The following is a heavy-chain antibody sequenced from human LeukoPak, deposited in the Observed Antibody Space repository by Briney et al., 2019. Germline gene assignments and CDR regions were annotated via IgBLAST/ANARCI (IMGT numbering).Heavy chain of an antibody. Sequence: PGGSLRLSCAASGFTFSDYYMSWIRQSPGKGLECVSYIGSSRGYTKYADSVKGRFTISRDNVKDSLYLQMNSLRAEDTAVYYCARGFYCSSTGCYADYWGQGTLVTVSS. J-gene: IGHJ4*02. V-gene: IGHV3-11*05. D-gene: IGHD2-2*01. CDR3: ARGFYCSSTGCYADY. CDR1: GFTFSDYY. CDR2: IGSSRGYT.